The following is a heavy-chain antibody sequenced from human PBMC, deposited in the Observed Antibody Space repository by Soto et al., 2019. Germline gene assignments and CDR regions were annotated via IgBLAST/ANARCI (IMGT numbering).Heavy chain of an antibody. V-gene: IGHV3-53*01. J-gene: IGHJ2*01. Sequence: GGSLRLSCAASGFTVSSNYISWVRQAPWKGLEWVSVIYSGGSTYYADSVKGRFTISRDNSKNTLYLQMNSLRAEDTAVYYCASLPMDTAMVGWYFDLGGRGTLVRVSA. CDR2: IYSGGST. D-gene: IGHD5-18*01. CDR3: ASLPMDTAMVGWYFDL. CDR1: GFTVSSNY.